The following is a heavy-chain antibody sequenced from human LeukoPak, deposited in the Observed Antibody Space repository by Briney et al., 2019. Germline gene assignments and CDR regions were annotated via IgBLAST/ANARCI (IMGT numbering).Heavy chain of an antibody. CDR1: GGSISSSSYY. CDR2: IYYSGST. J-gene: IGHJ3*02. Sequence: SETLSLTCTVSGGSISSSSYYWGWIRQPPGKGLEWIGSIYYSGSTYYNPSLKSRVTISVDTSKNQFSLKLSSVTAADTAVYYCARCGVDTAMVTYAFDIWGQGTMVTVSS. D-gene: IGHD5-18*01. V-gene: IGHV4-39*07. CDR3: ARCGVDTAMVTYAFDI.